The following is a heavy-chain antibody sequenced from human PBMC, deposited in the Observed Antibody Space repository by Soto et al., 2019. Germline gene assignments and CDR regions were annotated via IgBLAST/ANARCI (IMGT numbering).Heavy chain of an antibody. CDR3: ASSLSEVGATVEAFDI. D-gene: IGHD1-26*01. CDR2: ISYDGSNK. J-gene: IGHJ3*02. CDR1: GFTFSSYA. Sequence: PGGSLRLSCAASGFTFSSYAMHWVRQAPGKGLEWVAVISYDGSNKYYADSVKGRFTISRDNSKNTLYLQMNSLRAEDTAVYYCASSLSEVGATVEAFDIWGQGTMVTVSS. V-gene: IGHV3-30-3*01.